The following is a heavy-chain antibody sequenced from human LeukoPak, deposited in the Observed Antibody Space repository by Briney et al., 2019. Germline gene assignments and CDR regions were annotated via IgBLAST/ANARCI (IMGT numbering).Heavy chain of an antibody. CDR2: ISAYNGNT. J-gene: IGHJ4*02. Sequence: ASVKVSCKASGYTFTSYGISWVRQAPGQGLEWMGWISAYNGNTDYPQKLQGRVTMTTDTSTSTAYMELRSLRSDDTAVYYCARESGWGGDYEPQEFYFDYWGQGTLVTVSS. CDR1: GYTFTSYG. CDR3: ARESGWGGDYEPQEFYFDY. V-gene: IGHV1-18*04. D-gene: IGHD4-17*01.